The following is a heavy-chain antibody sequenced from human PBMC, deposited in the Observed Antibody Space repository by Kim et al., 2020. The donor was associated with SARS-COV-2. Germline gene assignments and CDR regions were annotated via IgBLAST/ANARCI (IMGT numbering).Heavy chain of an antibody. J-gene: IGHJ4*02. Sequence: GGSLRLSCAASGFTFDDYGMSWVRQAPGKGLEWVSGINWNGGSTGYADSVKGRFTISRDNAKNSLYLQMNSLRAEDTALYHCVAVAGTPEFLDYWGQGTLVTVSS. V-gene: IGHV3-20*01. D-gene: IGHD6-19*01. CDR3: VAVAGTPEFLDY. CDR2: INWNGGST. CDR1: GFTFDDYG.